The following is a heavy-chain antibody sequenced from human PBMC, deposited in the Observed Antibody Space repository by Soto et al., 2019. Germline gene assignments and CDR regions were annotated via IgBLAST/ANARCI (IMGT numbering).Heavy chain of an antibody. CDR1: GGSISSYY. J-gene: IGHJ3*02. CDR3: ARRYGSAFDI. V-gene: IGHV4-59*08. CDR2: IYYSGST. Sequence: SETLSLTCTVSGGSISSYYWSWIRQPPGKGLEWIGYIYYSGSTYYNPSLKSRVTISVDTSKNQFSLKLSSVTAAGTAVYYCARRYGSAFDIWGQGTMVTVSS. D-gene: IGHD1-26*01.